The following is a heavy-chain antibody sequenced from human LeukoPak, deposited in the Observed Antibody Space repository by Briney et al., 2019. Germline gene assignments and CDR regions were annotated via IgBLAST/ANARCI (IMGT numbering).Heavy chain of an antibody. J-gene: IGHJ4*02. Sequence: ASVKVPRKASGYTFTGYYMHWVRQAPGQGLEWMGWINPNSGGTNYAQKFQGRVTMTRDTSISTAYMELSSLRSEDTAVYYCATDQSSGWLATREFDYWGQGTLVTVSS. V-gene: IGHV1-2*02. D-gene: IGHD6-19*01. CDR2: INPNSGGT. CDR3: ATDQSSGWLATREFDY. CDR1: GYTFTGYY.